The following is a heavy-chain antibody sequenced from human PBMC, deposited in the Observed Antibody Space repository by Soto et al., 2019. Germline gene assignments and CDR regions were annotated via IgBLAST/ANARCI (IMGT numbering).Heavy chain of an antibody. J-gene: IGHJ6*02. CDR2: INPNSGGT. V-gene: IGHV1-2*02. CDR3: ARKLELRDSYYYYYDMDV. Sequence: ASVKVSCKASGYTFTDYYMHWVRQAPGQGLEWMGWINPNSGGTNYAQKFQGRLTMTTDTSTSTAYMELSRLRSDDTAVYYCARKLELRDSYYYYYDMDVWGQGTTVTVSS. CDR1: GYTFTDYY. D-gene: IGHD1-7*01.